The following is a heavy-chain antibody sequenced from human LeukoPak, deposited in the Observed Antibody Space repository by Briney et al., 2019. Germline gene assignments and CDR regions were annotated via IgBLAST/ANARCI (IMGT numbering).Heavy chain of an antibody. CDR1: GFTLSSNW. V-gene: IGHV3-7*01. J-gene: IGHJ4*02. CDR3: AREEANCGGDCFVY. Sequence: GGSLRLSCAASGFTLSSNWMTWVRQAPGKGLEWVASIKHDGSEKQYVDSVKGRVTVSRDNAKNSLFLQMNSLRAEDTAVYYCAREEANCGGDCFVYWGQGILVTVSS. D-gene: IGHD2-21*01. CDR2: IKHDGSEK.